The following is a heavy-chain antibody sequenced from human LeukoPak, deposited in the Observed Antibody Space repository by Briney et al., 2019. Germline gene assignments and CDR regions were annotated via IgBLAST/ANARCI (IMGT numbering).Heavy chain of an antibody. CDR1: GYTLTELS. V-gene: IGHV1-24*01. CDR3: QVPAPTRDFDY. D-gene: IGHD2-2*01. CDR2: FDPEDGET. J-gene: IGHJ4*02. Sequence: ASVKVSCKVSGYTLTELSMHWVRQAPGKGPEWMGGFDPEDGETIYAQKFQGRVTMTRNTSISTAYMELSSLRSEDTAVYYCQVPAPTRDFDYWGQGTLVTVSS.